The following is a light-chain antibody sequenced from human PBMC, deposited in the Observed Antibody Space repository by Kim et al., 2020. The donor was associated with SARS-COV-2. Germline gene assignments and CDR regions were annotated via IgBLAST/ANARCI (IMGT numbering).Light chain of an antibody. CDR2: NVN. J-gene: IGLJ2*01. V-gene: IGLV2-14*03. Sequence: SITISCTGTSSDIGDYNYVSWYQHHPGKAPKLIIYNVNKRPSGVSNRFSGSKSGSTASLTISGLQPEDEGDYYCSSDTTSNSFVVFGGGTQLTVL. CDR1: SSDIGDYNY. CDR3: SSDTTSNSFVV.